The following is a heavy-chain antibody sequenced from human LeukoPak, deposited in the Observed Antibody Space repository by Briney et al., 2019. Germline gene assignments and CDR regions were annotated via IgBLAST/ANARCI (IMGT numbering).Heavy chain of an antibody. CDR2: ISYDGRQN. V-gene: IGHV3-30*04. CDR1: GFTFSTYA. D-gene: IGHD2-2*03. Sequence: GRSLRLSCAASGFTFSTYAMNWVRQAPGKGLEWVAVISYDGRQNYYVDSVKGRFTISRDNSKNTLYLQVNSLRAEDTAVYYCARDGYSSSWFDSYCGMDVWGQGTTVTVSS. CDR3: ARDGYSSSWFDSYCGMDV. J-gene: IGHJ6*02.